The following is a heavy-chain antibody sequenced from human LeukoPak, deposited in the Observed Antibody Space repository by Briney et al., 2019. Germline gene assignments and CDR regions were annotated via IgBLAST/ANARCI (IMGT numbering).Heavy chain of an antibody. J-gene: IGHJ4*02. D-gene: IGHD3-16*01. CDR3: ARALPFYGFDY. Sequence: GGSLRLSCAASGFTFSNYDMHWVRQVAGKGLEWVSGIGSAGDTYCPGSVKGRFTISRENAKNSLYLQINSLRAGDTAVYYCARALPFYGFDYWGQGTLVTVSS. CDR1: GFTFSNYD. V-gene: IGHV3-13*04. CDR2: IGSAGDT.